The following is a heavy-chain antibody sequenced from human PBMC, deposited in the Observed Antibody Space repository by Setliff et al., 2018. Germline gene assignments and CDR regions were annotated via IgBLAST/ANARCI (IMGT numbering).Heavy chain of an antibody. CDR3: ARINIYVSSGYYYAPDL. D-gene: IGHD3-22*01. J-gene: IGHJ5*02. CDR1: GFTFRNYA. Sequence: GASVKVSCKASGFTFRNYAISWVRQAPGQGLEWMGWISAYNGDTTYTQNLQGRVTLTTDTSTTTTYMELRSLRSDDTAVYYCARINIYVSSGYYYAPDLWGQGTLVTVS. V-gene: IGHV1-18*01. CDR2: ISAYNGDT.